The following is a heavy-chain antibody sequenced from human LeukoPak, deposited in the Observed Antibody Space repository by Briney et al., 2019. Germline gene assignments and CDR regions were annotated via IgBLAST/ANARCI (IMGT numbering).Heavy chain of an antibody. D-gene: IGHD3-10*01. Sequence: GASVKVSCKASGYTFTDYYIHWVRQAPGQGLEWMGWINPNGGGTNYAQKFQGRVTMTRDTSISTAYMGLSRLRSDDTAVYFCARGRSDYYLDSWGQGTLVTVSS. CDR1: GYTFTDYY. V-gene: IGHV1-2*02. CDR3: ARGRSDYYLDS. CDR2: INPNGGGT. J-gene: IGHJ4*02.